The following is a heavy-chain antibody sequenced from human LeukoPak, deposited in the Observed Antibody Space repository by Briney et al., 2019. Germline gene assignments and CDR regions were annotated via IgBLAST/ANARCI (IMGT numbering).Heavy chain of an antibody. CDR3: ARELLTPGDY. CDR2: ISYDGSNE. V-gene: IGHV3-30*03. Sequence: GGSLRLSCAASGFTFSDYYMSWIRQAPGKGLEWVAFISYDGSNENYADSVKGRFTISRDNSKNTLYLQMNSLRAEDTAVYYCARELLTPGDYWGQGTLVTVSS. D-gene: IGHD1-14*01. J-gene: IGHJ4*02. CDR1: GFTFSDYY.